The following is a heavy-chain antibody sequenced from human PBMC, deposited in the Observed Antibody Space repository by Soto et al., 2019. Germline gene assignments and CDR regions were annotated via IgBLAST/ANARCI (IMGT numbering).Heavy chain of an antibody. CDR2: ISGSGGST. V-gene: IGHV3-23*01. CDR3: AKVHLEWLRHYYYGMDI. J-gene: IGHJ6*02. D-gene: IGHD5-12*01. CDR1: GFAFSSYA. Sequence: EVQLLESGGGLVQPGGSLRLSCAASGFAFSSYAISWVRQAPGKGLEWVSAISGSGGSTYYADSVKGRFTISRDNSKNTLYLQMNSLRAEDTAVYYCAKVHLEWLRHYYYGMDIWGQGTTVTVSS.